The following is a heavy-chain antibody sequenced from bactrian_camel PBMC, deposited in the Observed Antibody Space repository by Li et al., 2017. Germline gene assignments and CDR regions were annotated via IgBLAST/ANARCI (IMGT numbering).Heavy chain of an antibody. Sequence: VQLVESGGGLVQPGGSLRLPCAASGVTASSYCTGWFRQAPGKAREGVAGIESDGTTSYADSVKGRFTISQDSRKNILYLQMNSLKPEDTAMYYCAANHRYCPLEGGDYSYWGQGTQVTVS. D-gene: IGHD2*01. CDR2: IESDGTT. V-gene: IGHV3S42*01. J-gene: IGHJ4*01. CDR1: GVTASSYC. CDR3: AANHRYCPLEGGDYSY.